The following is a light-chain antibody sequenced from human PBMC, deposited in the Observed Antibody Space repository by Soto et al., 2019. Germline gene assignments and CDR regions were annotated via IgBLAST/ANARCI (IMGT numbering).Light chain of an antibody. CDR2: AAS. CDR1: QSVNSGY. Sequence: EIVLTQSPGTLSLSPGERVTLSCRASQSVNSGYLAWYQQKPGQAPRILIYAASSRATGIPDRFSGSGSGTDFTLSISRLEPEDFAVFYCLQYATSPYTFGQGTKLEVK. V-gene: IGKV3-20*01. J-gene: IGKJ2*01. CDR3: LQYATSPYT.